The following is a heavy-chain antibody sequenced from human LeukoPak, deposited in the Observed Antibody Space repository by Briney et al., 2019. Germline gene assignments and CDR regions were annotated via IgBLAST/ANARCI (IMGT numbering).Heavy chain of an antibody. CDR3: AGSYYYYYGMDV. J-gene: IGHJ6*02. Sequence: GGSLRLSRAAYGFTFSSYEMNWVRQAPGKGLEWVSYISSSGSTIYYADSVKGRFTISRDNAKNSLYLQISSLRAEDTAVYYCAGSYYYYYGMDVWGQGTTVTVSS. CDR2: ISSSGSTI. CDR1: GFTFSSYE. V-gene: IGHV3-48*03. D-gene: IGHD1-26*01.